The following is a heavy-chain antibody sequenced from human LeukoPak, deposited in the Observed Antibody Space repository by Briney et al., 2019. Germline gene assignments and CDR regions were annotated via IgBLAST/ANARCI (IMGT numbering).Heavy chain of an antibody. Sequence: ASVKVSCKASGYTFTSYGISWVRQAPGQGLEWMGWISAYNGNTNYAQKLQGRVTITTDTSTSTAYMELRSLRSDDTAVYYCARGMTDTYYYDSSGYPDLFDYWGQGTLVTVSS. CDR1: GYTFTSYG. CDR2: ISAYNGNT. V-gene: IGHV1-18*01. D-gene: IGHD3-22*01. CDR3: ARGMTDTYYYDSSGYPDLFDY. J-gene: IGHJ4*02.